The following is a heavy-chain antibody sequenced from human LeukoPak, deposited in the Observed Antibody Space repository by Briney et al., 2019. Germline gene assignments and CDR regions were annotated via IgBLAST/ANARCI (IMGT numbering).Heavy chain of an antibody. CDR3: ARQIASAGKAGFGF. V-gene: IGHV4-4*07. J-gene: IGHJ4*02. CDR2: IYSTGST. CDR1: GGSISSYY. Sequence: SETLSLTCTVSGGSISSYYWSWIRQPAGKGLEWIGRIYSTGSTNYNPSLKSRVTMSVDTSKNQFSLRLRSVTAADTAVYYCARQIASAGKAGFGFWGQGALVTVSS. D-gene: IGHD6-13*01.